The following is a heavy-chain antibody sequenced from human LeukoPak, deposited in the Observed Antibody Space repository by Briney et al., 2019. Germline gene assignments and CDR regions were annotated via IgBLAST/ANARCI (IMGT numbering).Heavy chain of an antibody. D-gene: IGHD3-9*01. CDR1: GYTFTSYY. CDR2: INPSGGST. V-gene: IGHV1-46*01. J-gene: IGHJ5*02. Sequence: ASVKVSCKASGYTFTSYYMHWVRQAPGQGLEWMGIINPSGGSTSYAQKFQSRVTMTRDMSTSTVYMELSSLRSEDTAVYYCARDGLRRRYFDWLRSPNWFDPWGQGTLVTVSS. CDR3: ARDGLRRRYFDWLRSPNWFDP.